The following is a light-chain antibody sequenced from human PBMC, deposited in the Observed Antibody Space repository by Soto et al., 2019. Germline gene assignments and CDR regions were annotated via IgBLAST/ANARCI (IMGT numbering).Light chain of an antibody. J-gene: IGLJ3*02. V-gene: IGLV2-11*01. CDR1: NSDIGGYNY. CDR2: DVS. CDR3: CSVVAKDTFWV. Sequence: QSALTQPRSVSGSPGQSVTISCTGTNSDIGGYNYVSWYQQHPGKAPKVMIYDVSRRPSGVPDRFSGSKSGNTASLTISGLQAEDEADYYCCSVVAKDTFWVFGGGTKLTVL.